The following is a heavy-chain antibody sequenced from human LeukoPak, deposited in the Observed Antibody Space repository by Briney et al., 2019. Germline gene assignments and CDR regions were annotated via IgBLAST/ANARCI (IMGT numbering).Heavy chain of an antibody. CDR1: GFTFSSYS. CDR3: ARDLDEVRGSYFDY. CDR2: ISSSSSYI. D-gene: IGHD1-26*01. Sequence: GGSLRLSCAASGFTFSSYSMNWVRQAPGKGLEWVSSISSSSSYIYYADSVKGRFTISRDNAKNSLYLQMNSLRAEDTAVYYCARDLDEVRGSYFDYWGQGTLVTVS. V-gene: IGHV3-21*01. J-gene: IGHJ4*02.